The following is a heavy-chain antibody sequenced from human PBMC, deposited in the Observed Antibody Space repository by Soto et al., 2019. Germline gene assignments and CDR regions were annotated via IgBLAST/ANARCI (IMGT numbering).Heavy chain of an antibody. CDR1: GGPFSTYT. CDR3: ARGLECRGYCLDKPTWFGP. CDR2: IIPIFGTP. V-gene: IGHV1-69*06. D-gene: IGHD2-15*01. Sequence: SVKVSFKASGGPFSTYTFSLVRQAPGQGLEWMGRIIPIFGTPYYAQKFQGRVTITADKSTSTVYMELSSLGSDDTAVYFCARGLECRGYCLDKPTWFGPWGQGTLVTVS. J-gene: IGHJ5*02.